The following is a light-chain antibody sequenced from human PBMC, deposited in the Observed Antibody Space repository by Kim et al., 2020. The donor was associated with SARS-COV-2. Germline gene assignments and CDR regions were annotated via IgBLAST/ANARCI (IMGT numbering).Light chain of an antibody. V-gene: IGLV3-1*01. CDR2: QDS. Sequence: SVSPGQTAGIPCSGDKLGDKYACWSQQKPGQSPVLVIYQDSKRPSGIPERFSGSNSGNTATLPISGTQAMDEADYYCQAWDSSSVVFGGGTQLTVL. J-gene: IGLJ2*01. CDR1: KLGDKY. CDR3: QAWDSSSVV.